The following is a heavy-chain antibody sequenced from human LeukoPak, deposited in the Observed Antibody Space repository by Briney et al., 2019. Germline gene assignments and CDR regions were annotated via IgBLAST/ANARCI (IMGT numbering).Heavy chain of an antibody. J-gene: IGHJ4*02. CDR2: IYYSGST. V-gene: IGHV4-59*08. D-gene: IGHD1-1*01. CDR1: GGSISSYY. Sequence: SETLSLTCTVSGGSISSYYWSWIRQPPGKGLEWIGYIYYSGSTKYNPSLKSRVSISVDTSKNQFSLKLSSVTAADTAVYYCARVGDWNDLVYWGQGTLVTVSS. CDR3: ARVGDWNDLVY.